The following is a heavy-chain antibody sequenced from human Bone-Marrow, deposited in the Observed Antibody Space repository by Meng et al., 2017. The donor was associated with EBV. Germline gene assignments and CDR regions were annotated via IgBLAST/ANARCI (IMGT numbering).Heavy chain of an antibody. J-gene: IGHJ5*02. CDR3: ASSLGGQLVRGGWFDT. CDR2: INHSGST. D-gene: IGHD6-13*01. CDR1: GGSFSGYY. V-gene: IGHV4-34*01. Sequence: QVQLQQWGAGLLKPSETLSLTCAVYGGSFSGYYWSWIRQPPGKGLEWIGEINHSGSTNYNPSLKSRVTISVDTSKNQFSLKLSSVTAADTAVYYCASSLGGQLVRGGWFDTWGQGTLVTVAS.